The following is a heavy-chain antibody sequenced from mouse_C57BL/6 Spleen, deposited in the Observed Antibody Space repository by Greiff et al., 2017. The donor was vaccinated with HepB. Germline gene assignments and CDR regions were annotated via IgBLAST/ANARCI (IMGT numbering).Heavy chain of an antibody. CDR1: GFTFTDYY. J-gene: IGHJ3*01. CDR2: IRNKANGYTT. Sequence: EVHLVESGGGLVQPGGSLSLSCAASGFTFTDYYMSWVRQPPGKALEWLGFIRNKANGYTTEYSASVKGRFTISRDNSQSILYLQMNALRAEDSATYYCARSYSKAWFAYWGQGTLVTVSA. V-gene: IGHV7-3*01. D-gene: IGHD2-5*01. CDR3: ARSYSKAWFAY.